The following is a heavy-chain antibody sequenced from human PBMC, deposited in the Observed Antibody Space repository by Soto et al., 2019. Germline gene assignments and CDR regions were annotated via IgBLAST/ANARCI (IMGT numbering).Heavy chain of an antibody. J-gene: IGHJ4*02. V-gene: IGHV3-9*01. CDR3: AKDTTYDILTGPADY. CDR1: GFTFDDYA. CDR2: ISWNSGSI. D-gene: IGHD3-9*01. Sequence: PGGSLRLSCAASGFTFDDYAMHWVRQAPGKGLEWVSGISWNSGSIGYADSVKGRFTISRDNAKNSLYLQMNSLRAEDTALYYCAKDTTYDILTGPADYWGQGTLVTVS.